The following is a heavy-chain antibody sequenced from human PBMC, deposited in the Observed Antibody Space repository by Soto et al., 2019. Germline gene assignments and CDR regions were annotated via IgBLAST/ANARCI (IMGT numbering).Heavy chain of an antibody. CDR1: GGSISSYY. D-gene: IGHD2-15*01. Sequence: SETLSLTCTVSGGSISSYYWSWIRQPPGKGLEWIGYIYYSGRTNYNPSLKSRVTISVDTSKNQFSLKLSSVTAADTAVYYCARDLDAYCGGGSCYGYWGQGTLVTVSS. V-gene: IGHV4-59*01. CDR3: ARDLDAYCGGGSCYGY. CDR2: IYYSGRT. J-gene: IGHJ4*02.